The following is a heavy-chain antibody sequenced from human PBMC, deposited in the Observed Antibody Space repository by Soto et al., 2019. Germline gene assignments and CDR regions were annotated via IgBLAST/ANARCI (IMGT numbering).Heavy chain of an antibody. Sequence: CLTCAVSGYSISSGYYWGWIRQPPGKGLEWIGSIYHSGSTYYNPSLKSRVTLSVDTSKNQFSLKLSSVTAADTAVYYCARHGGPTAMVTILYYYYGMDVWGQGTTVTVSS. J-gene: IGHJ6*02. CDR3: ARHGGPTAMVTILYYYYGMDV. D-gene: IGHD5-18*01. CDR1: GYSISSGYY. CDR2: IYHSGST. V-gene: IGHV4-38-2*01.